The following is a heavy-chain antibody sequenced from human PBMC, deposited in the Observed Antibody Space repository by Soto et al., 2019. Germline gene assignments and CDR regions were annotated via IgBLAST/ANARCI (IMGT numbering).Heavy chain of an antibody. CDR2: IYSGGAT. V-gene: IGHV3-53*01. CDR1: GFTVTNKY. CDR3: ARVDYGDYGWYFDL. J-gene: IGHJ2*01. D-gene: IGHD4-17*01. Sequence: EVQLVESGGGLIQPGGSLRLSCAASGFTVTNKYMTWVRQAPGKGLEWVSVIYSGGATSYADSVKGRFTISRDNSMDILHLQTNSRRAEDTAVYYCARVDYGDYGWYFDLWGRGTLVTVSS.